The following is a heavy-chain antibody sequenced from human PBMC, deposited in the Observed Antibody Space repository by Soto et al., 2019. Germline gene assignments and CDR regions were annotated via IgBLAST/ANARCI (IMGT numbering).Heavy chain of an antibody. CDR1: GTSISSYY. Sequence: SETLSLTCTVSGTSISSYYWSWIRQPPGKGLEWIANIHYSGTTNYNPSLASRVTLSVDTSKNQFSLKMTSVTAADRAVYYCAKDAVYNDGLWLMDHWGQGTQVTVSS. CDR3: AKDAVYNDGLWLMDH. V-gene: IGHV4-59*01. J-gene: IGHJ4*02. CDR2: IHYSGTT. D-gene: IGHD2-21*01.